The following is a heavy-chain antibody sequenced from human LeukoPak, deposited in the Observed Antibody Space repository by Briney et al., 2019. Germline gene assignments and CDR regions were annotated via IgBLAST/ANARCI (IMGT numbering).Heavy chain of an antibody. CDR2: IRYDGSNK. J-gene: IGHJ5*02. CDR1: GFTFSSYG. Sequence: PGGSLRLSCAASGFTFSSYGMHWVRQAPGKGLEWVAFIRYDGSNKYYADSVKGRFTTSRDNSKNTLYLQMNSLRAEDTAVYYCAKVGRSYDSYNWFDPWGQGTLVTVSS. D-gene: IGHD5-12*01. CDR3: AKVGRSYDSYNWFDP. V-gene: IGHV3-30*02.